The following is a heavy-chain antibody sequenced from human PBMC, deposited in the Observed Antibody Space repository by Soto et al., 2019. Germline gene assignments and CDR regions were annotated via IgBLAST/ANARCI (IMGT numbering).Heavy chain of an antibody. CDR1: GFTFSSYA. CDR2: ISYDGSNK. Sequence: GGSLRLSCAASGFTFSSYAMHWVRQAPGKGLEWVAVISYDGSNKYYADSVKGRFTISRDNSKNTLYLQMNSLRAEDTAVYYWAREGGGLLWFGELKGGAFDIWGQGTMVTVS. V-gene: IGHV3-30-3*01. D-gene: IGHD3-10*01. CDR3: AREGGGLLWFGELKGGAFDI. J-gene: IGHJ3*02.